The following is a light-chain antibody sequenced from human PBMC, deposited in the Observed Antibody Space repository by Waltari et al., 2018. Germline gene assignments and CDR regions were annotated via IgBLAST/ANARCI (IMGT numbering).Light chain of an antibody. CDR1: ESISTY. J-gene: IGKJ1*01. V-gene: IGKV3-11*01. Sequence: VVVTQSPATLSLSPGERATLSCRASESISTYLAWYQHKPGQAPRLLVYDASNRATGMPARFSGSGSGTDFTLTISSLEPEDFAVYYCQQRTIWSGTFGQGTKVEIK. CDR2: DAS. CDR3: QQRTIWSGT.